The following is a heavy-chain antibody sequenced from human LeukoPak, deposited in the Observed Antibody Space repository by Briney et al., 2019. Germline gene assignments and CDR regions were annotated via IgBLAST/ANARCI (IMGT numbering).Heavy chain of an antibody. J-gene: IGHJ4*02. Sequence: GGSLRLSCAASGFTFSSYSMNWVRQAPGKGLEWVSYISSSSSTIYYADSVKGRFTISRDNAKNSLYLQMNSLRAEDTAVYYCARPRNYYDSSGYLVWGQGTLVTVSS. CDR1: GFTFSSYS. D-gene: IGHD3-22*01. V-gene: IGHV3-48*01. CDR2: ISSSSSTI. CDR3: ARPRNYYDSSGYLV.